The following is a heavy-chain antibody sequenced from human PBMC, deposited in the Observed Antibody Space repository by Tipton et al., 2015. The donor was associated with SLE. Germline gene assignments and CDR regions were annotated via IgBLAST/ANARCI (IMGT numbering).Heavy chain of an antibody. CDR2: IYYSGST. Sequence: TLSLTCTVSGGSISSYYWSWIRQPPGKGLEWIGYIYYSGSTNYNPSLKSRVTISVDTSKNQFSLKLSSVTAADTAVYYCARVNGDPGAFDIWGQGTMVTVSS. CDR1: GGSISSYY. J-gene: IGHJ3*02. CDR3: ARVNGDPGAFDI. D-gene: IGHD3-10*01. V-gene: IGHV4-59*12.